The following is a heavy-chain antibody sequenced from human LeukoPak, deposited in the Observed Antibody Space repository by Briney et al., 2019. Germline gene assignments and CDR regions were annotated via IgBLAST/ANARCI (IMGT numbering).Heavy chain of an antibody. D-gene: IGHD3-22*01. CDR3: ARDYYDSSGYYEFGDY. V-gene: IGHV1-2*02. J-gene: IGHJ4*02. Sequence: ASVKVSCKASGGTFSSYAISWVRQAPGQGLEWMGWINPNSGGTNYAQKFQGRVTMTRDTSISTAYMELSRLRSVDTAVYYCARDYYDSSGYYEFGDYWGQGTLVTVSS. CDR2: INPNSGGT. CDR1: GGTFSSYA.